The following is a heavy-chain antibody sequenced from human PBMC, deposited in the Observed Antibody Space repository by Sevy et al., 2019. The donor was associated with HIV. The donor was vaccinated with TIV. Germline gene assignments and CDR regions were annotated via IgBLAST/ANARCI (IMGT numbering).Heavy chain of an antibody. V-gene: IGHV1-18*01. CDR1: GYTFTNYG. Sequence: ASVTVSCKASGYTFTNYGISWVRQAPGQGLEWMGWISAYNGNTNYAQKLQDRVTMTTDTSTSTAYMELRSLRSDDTAIYYCARDFVVGSSGPNWFDPWGQGTLVTVSS. CDR2: ISAYNGNT. D-gene: IGHD2-21*01. J-gene: IGHJ5*02. CDR3: ARDFVVGSSGPNWFDP.